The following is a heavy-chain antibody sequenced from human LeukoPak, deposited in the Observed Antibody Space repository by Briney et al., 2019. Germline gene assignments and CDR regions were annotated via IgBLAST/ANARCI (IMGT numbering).Heavy chain of an antibody. J-gene: IGHJ3*02. Sequence: ASVKVSCKASGYTFTGYYMHWVRQAPGQGLEWMGWINPNSGGTNYAQKFQGRVTMTRDTSISTAYMELSSLRSEDTAVYYCARDPPDYGGNFEAFDIWGQGTMVTVSS. CDR3: ARDPPDYGGNFEAFDI. CDR2: INPNSGGT. D-gene: IGHD4-23*01. V-gene: IGHV1-2*02. CDR1: GYTFTGYY.